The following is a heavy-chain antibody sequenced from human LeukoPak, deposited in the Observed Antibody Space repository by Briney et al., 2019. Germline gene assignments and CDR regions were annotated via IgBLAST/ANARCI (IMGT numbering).Heavy chain of an antibody. CDR3: ASGAEGYVFDP. Sequence: GGSLRLSCAVSGFTFSSYSMNWVRQALGKGLEWVSYISSSSSTIYYADSVKGRFTISRDNAKKSLYLQMNSLRVEDTAVYYCASGAEGYVFDPWGQGTLVTVSS. CDR2: ISSSSSTI. D-gene: IGHD5-12*01. J-gene: IGHJ5*02. V-gene: IGHV3-48*01. CDR1: GFTFSSYS.